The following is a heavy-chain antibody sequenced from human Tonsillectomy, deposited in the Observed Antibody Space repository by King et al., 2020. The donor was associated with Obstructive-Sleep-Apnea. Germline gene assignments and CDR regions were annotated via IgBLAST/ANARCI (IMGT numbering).Heavy chain of an antibody. CDR3: ARQEGYCSSTSCYVYFDY. D-gene: IGHD2-2*01. CDR1: GYSFTSYW. Sequence: VQLVESGAEVKKPGESLKISCKGSGYSFTSYWIGWVRQMPGKGLEWMGIIYPGDSDTRYSPSFQGQVTISADKSISTAYLQWSSLKASDTAMYYCARQEGYCSSTSCYVYFDYWGQGTLVTVSS. J-gene: IGHJ4*02. V-gene: IGHV5-51*01. CDR2: IYPGDSDT.